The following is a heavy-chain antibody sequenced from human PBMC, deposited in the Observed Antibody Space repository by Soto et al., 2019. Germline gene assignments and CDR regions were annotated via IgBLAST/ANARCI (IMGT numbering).Heavy chain of an antibody. V-gene: IGHV3-21*01. CDR3: ARDQGVWLDYYYYYMDV. J-gene: IGHJ6*03. CDR1: GFTFSSYS. Sequence: GGSLRLSCAASGFTFSSYSMNWVRQAPGKGLEWVSSISSSSSYIYYADSVKGRFTISRDNAKNSLYLQMNSLRAEDTAVYYCARDQGVWLDYYYYYMDVWGKGTTVTVSS. CDR2: ISSSSSYI. D-gene: IGHD6-19*01.